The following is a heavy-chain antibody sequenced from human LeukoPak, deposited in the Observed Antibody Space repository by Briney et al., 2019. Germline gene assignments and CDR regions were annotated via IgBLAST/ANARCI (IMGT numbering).Heavy chain of an antibody. Sequence: GGSLRLSCAASGFTFSSYSMNWVRQAPGKGLEWVSGISWNSANIGYADSVRGRFTISRDNGKNSLYLQMNSLRAEDTALYYCVKNMLDLVAPARGHFDYWGQGSLVTVSS. CDR3: VKNMLDLVAPARGHFDY. D-gene: IGHD5-12*01. CDR2: ISWNSANI. V-gene: IGHV3-9*01. CDR1: GFTFSSYS. J-gene: IGHJ4*02.